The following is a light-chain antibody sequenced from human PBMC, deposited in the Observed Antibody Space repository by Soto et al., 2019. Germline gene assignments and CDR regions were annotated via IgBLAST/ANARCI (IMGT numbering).Light chain of an antibody. CDR3: QQYGPSPLFS. J-gene: IGKJ2*03. Sequence: VLTQSPGTLSLSLGERATLSCRASQSVSSNYLAWYQVRPGQAPRLLIYATSTRATGIQDRFSGSVSGTDFTLNISRLEPEDFAVYYCQQYGPSPLFSFGQGTKLEIK. CDR2: ATS. CDR1: QSVSSNY. V-gene: IGKV3-20*01.